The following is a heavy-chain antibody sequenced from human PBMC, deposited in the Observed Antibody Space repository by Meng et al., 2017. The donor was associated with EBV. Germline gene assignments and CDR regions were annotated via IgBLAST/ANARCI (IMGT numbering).Heavy chain of an antibody. V-gene: IGHV1-69*01. CDR1: GGPFRNYA. CDR2: FLPTLGAP. Sequence: QVQLVQSAAEVKKPGSSEKVSCKTSGGPFRNYAISWVRQAPGQGLEWLGGFLPTLGAPNYAQKFHGRVTITADESTSTHYMDLSSLRSEDTAVYYCASESGRGYTPDYWGQGTLVTVYS. D-gene: IGHD3-10*01. J-gene: IGHJ4*02. CDR3: ASESGRGYTPDY.